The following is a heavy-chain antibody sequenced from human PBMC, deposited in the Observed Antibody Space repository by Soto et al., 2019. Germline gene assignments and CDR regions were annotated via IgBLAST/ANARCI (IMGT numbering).Heavy chain of an antibody. J-gene: IGHJ4*02. CDR1: GGSISSGGYY. D-gene: IGHD6-6*01. CDR2: IYDSESA. Sequence: QVQLQESGPGLVKASQTLSLICSVSGGSISSGGYYWSWIRHHPGKGLEWIGYIYDSESAYYNPSLKSRVTISMDTSKNHFAMKLSSVTAADTAVYYCARASSSSSAADYWGQGTLITVSS. V-gene: IGHV4-31*03. CDR3: ARASSSSSAADY.